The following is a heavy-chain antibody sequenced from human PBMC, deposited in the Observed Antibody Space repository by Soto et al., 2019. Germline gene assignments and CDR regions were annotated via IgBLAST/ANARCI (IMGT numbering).Heavy chain of an antibody. V-gene: IGHV1-18*01. J-gene: IGHJ4*02. CDR1: GYSFTNYD. CDR2: ISPYNGDT. Sequence: ASVKVSCKASGYSFTNYDISWVRQAPGQGLEWMGWISPYNGDTNYAQKLQGRVTMTTDTSTSTAYMELRSLRSEDTAVYYCARLVRPRGRLYGDRADYWGQGTLVTVSS. D-gene: IGHD4-17*01. CDR3: ARLVRPRGRLYGDRADY.